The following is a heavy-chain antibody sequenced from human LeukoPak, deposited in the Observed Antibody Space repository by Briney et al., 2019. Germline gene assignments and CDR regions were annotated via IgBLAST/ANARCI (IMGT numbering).Heavy chain of an antibody. J-gene: IGHJ5*02. CDR1: GGSISSGGYY. CDR3: ARAVVPNDNWFDP. V-gene: IGHV4-31*03. CDR2: IYYSGST. D-gene: IGHD2-2*01. Sequence: PSQTLSLTCTVSGGSISSGGYYWSWIRQHPGKGLEWIGYIYYSGSTYYNPSLKSRVTTSVDTSKNQFSLKLSSVTAADTAVYYCARAVVPNDNWFDPWGQGTLVTVSS.